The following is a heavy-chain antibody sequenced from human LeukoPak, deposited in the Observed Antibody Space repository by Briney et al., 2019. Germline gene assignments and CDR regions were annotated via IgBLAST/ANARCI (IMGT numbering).Heavy chain of an antibody. V-gene: IGHV3-21*01. Sequence: GGSLRLSCAASGFTIRNYVMNWVRQAPGKGLEWVSSISSSSSYIYYADSVKGRFTISRDNAKNSLYLQMNSLRAEDTAVYYCARDDEITVTTWDVWGQGTAVTVSS. CDR2: ISSSSSYI. CDR3: ARDDEITVTTWDV. J-gene: IGHJ6*02. CDR1: GFTIRNYV. D-gene: IGHD4-17*01.